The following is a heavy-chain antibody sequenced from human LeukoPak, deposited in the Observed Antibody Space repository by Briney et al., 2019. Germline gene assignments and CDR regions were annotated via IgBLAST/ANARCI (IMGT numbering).Heavy chain of an antibody. D-gene: IGHD3-10*01. J-gene: IGHJ4*02. CDR1: GFTFSSYA. CDR2: ISSNGGST. Sequence: GGSLRLSCAASGFTFSSYAMHWVRQAPGKGLEYVSAISSNGGSTYYANSVKGRFTISRDNSKNTLYLQMGSLRAEDMAVYYCARSGKEWTLLGYFDYWGQGTLVTVSS. CDR3: ARSGKEWTLLGYFDY. V-gene: IGHV3-64*01.